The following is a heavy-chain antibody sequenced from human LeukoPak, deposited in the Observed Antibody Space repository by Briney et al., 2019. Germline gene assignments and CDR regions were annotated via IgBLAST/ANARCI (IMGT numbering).Heavy chain of an antibody. CDR2: FDPEDGET. Sequence: ASVKVSCKVSGYTLTELSMHWVRQAPGKGLEWMGGFDPEDGETIYAQKFQGRVTMTEDTSTDTAYMELSSLRPEDTAVYYCATGFRITGTTCAYWGQGTLVTVSS. CDR3: ATGFRITGTTCAY. D-gene: IGHD1-7*01. CDR1: GYTLTELS. J-gene: IGHJ4*02. V-gene: IGHV1-24*01.